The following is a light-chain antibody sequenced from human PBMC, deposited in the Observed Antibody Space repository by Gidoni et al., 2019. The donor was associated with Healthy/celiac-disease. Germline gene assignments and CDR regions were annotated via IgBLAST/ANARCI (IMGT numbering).Light chain of an antibody. CDR1: QSVLYSSNNKNY. Sequence: DIVMTQSPDSLAVSLGERATINCKTSQSVLYSSNNKNYLAWYQQKPGQPPKLLIYWASTRESGVPDRFSGSGCGTDFTITSSSLQAEDVAVYYCQQYYSTPQTFGQGTKLEIK. CDR2: WAS. V-gene: IGKV4-1*01. CDR3: QQYYSTPQT. J-gene: IGKJ2*01.